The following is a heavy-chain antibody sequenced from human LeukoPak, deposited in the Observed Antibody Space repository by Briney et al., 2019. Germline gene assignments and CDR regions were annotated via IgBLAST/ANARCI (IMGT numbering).Heavy chain of an antibody. D-gene: IGHD6-13*01. CDR2: IYYSGNT. Sequence: SETLSLTCAVSGGSITSTNYYWGWIRQPPGKGLEWIGSIYYSGNTYYNPSLKSRVTLSVDTSKNHFSLKLNSVTAADTAVYYCDRSLAAAGTSRGAFDIWGQGTMVTVSS. CDR1: GGSITSTNYY. J-gene: IGHJ3*02. V-gene: IGHV4-39*02. CDR3: DRSLAAAGTSRGAFDI.